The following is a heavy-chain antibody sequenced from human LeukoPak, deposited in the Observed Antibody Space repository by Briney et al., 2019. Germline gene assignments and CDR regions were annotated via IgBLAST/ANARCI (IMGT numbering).Heavy chain of an antibody. CDR2: ISYDGCNK. J-gene: IGHJ6*02. V-gene: IGHV3-30*18. D-gene: IGHD2-2*01. CDR3: AKDGTVVVPAATLYYYYYGMDV. CDR1: GFTFSSYG. Sequence: PGGSLTLSCAASGFTFSSYGVHWVRQAPGKGLEWVAVISYDGCNKYYRDSVKGRFTISRDNSKNTLYLQMNSLGAEDTAVYYCAKDGTVVVPAATLYYYYYGMDVWGQRTSVSV.